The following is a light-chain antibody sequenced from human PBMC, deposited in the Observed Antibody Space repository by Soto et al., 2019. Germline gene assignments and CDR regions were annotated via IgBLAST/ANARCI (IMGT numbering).Light chain of an antibody. CDR2: GVS. J-gene: IGKJ1*01. Sequence: EIVMTQSPATLSVFPGERATLSCRASQSVRSNLVWYQQKPGQAHRLLIYGVSSRATGIPDRFSGSGSGTEFTLTISSLQPDDFATYYCQQYNGYSTWTFGQGTKV. CDR1: QSVRSN. CDR3: QQYNGYSTWT. V-gene: IGKV3-15*01.